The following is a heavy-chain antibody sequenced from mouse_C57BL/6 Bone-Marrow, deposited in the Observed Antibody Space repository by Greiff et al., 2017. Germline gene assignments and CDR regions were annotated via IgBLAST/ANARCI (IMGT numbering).Heavy chain of an antibody. D-gene: IGHD3-3*01. Sequence: VQLQQPGAELVMPGASVKLSCKASGYTFTSYWMHWVKQRPGQGLEWIGKIDPSDSYTNYNQKFKGKATLTVDKSSSTAYMQLSSLTSEDSAVYYCARKGWYFDYWGQGTTLTVSS. V-gene: IGHV1-69*01. J-gene: IGHJ2*01. CDR3: ARKGWYFDY. CDR2: IDPSDSYT. CDR1: GYTFTSYW.